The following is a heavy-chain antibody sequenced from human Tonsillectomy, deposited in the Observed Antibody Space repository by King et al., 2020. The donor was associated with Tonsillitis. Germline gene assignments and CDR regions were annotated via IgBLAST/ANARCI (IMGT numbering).Heavy chain of an antibody. CDR3: AREGIGAADNAFDV. CDR2: VSFDGSNE. Sequence: HVQLVESGGGVVQPGRSLRLSCAASGFTFNSCAMNWVRQAPGKGLGWVAVVSFDGSNEYYADSVEGRFAISRDNSKNTLYLQMNSLTTEDTAVYYCAREGIGAADNAFDVWGQGTVVTVSS. CDR1: GFTFNSCA. J-gene: IGHJ3*01. V-gene: IGHV3-30*09. D-gene: IGHD6-13*01.